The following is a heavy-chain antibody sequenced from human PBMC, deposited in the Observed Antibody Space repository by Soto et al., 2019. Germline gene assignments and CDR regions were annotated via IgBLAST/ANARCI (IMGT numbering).Heavy chain of an antibody. CDR2: VSHDGRNT. J-gene: IGHJ4*02. Sequence: VQLVESGGGVVQPGRSLRLSCAASGFTFSDYAMHWVRQAPGKGLEWVAVVSHDGRNTHYADSVKGRFNISRDSSKNTVALEMTSLRAEDTAVYYCAKGGRQWLVTSDFNYWGQGALVNVSS. D-gene: IGHD6-19*01. CDR3: AKGGRQWLVTSDFNY. V-gene: IGHV3-30*18. CDR1: GFTFSDYA.